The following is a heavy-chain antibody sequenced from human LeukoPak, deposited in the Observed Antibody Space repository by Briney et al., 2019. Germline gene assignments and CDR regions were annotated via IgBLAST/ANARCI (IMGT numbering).Heavy chain of an antibody. CDR2: IRYDGSNK. J-gene: IGHJ4*02. CDR1: GFTFSTYG. V-gene: IGHV3-30*02. Sequence: GGSLRLSCAASGFTFSTYGMHWVRQAPGKGLEWVAFIRYDGSNKYYADSVKGRFTISRDNAKHSLYLQMNSLRAEDTAFYYCARATHYYDSSGYDYWGQGTLVTVSS. CDR3: ARATHYYDSSGYDY. D-gene: IGHD3-22*01.